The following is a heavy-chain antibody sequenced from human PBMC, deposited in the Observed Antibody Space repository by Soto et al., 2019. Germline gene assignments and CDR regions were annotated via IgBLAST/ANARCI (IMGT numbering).Heavy chain of an antibody. CDR2: INAANGNT. Sequence: ASVKVSCKTSGYTFTDYPMHWVRQAPGQRLEWMGWINAANGNTEYSQKFQGRVIMTMDTSASTLYMELRSLRFEDTAVYYCVREVPWDNIEPWGQGTLVTVSS. V-gene: IGHV1-3*01. J-gene: IGHJ5*02. CDR3: VREVPWDNIEP. D-gene: IGHD1-1*01. CDR1: GYTFTDYP.